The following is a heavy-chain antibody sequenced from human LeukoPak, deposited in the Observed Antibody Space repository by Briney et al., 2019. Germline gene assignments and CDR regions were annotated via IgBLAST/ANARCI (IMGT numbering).Heavy chain of an antibody. CDR3: ARSRYGGNFVFDY. CDR1: GFTFSSYA. J-gene: IGHJ4*02. D-gene: IGHD4/OR15-4a*01. CDR2: ISYDGSNK. V-gene: IGHV3-30*04. Sequence: GGSLRLSCAASGFTFSSYAMHWVRQAPGKGLEWVAVISYDGSNKYYADSVKGRFTISRDNSKNTLYLQTNSLRAEDTALYYCARSRYGGNFVFDYWGQGTLVTVSS.